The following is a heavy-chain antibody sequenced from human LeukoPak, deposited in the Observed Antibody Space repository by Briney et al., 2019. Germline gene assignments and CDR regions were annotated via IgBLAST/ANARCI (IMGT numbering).Heavy chain of an antibody. Sequence: GASVQVSCKASGYTFTTYDINWVRQATGQGLEWMGWMNPNSGNTGYAQKFQGRVTMTRNTSMSTAYMELNRLRSEDTAVYYCARANYYGSGKKDLDYWGQGTLVTVSS. D-gene: IGHD3-10*01. J-gene: IGHJ4*02. CDR1: GYTFTTYD. V-gene: IGHV1-8*01. CDR3: ARANYYGSGKKDLDY. CDR2: MNPNSGNT.